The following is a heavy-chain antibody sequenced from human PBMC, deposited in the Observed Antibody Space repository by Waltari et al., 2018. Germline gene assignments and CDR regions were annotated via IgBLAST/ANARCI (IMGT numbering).Heavy chain of an antibody. J-gene: IGHJ4*02. CDR3: VRSYTTTTTPIAGY. V-gene: IGHV4-59*11. CDR2: YSGK. D-gene: IGHD3-16*01. CDR1: GGSLTSHY. Sequence: QVQLQESGPGLVKPSETLSLTCTVFGGSLTSHYWSWIRQPPGKGLAWIAYSGKKYNPSLKSRATISLDTSKNQFSLTLTSVTAADTAVYYCVRSYTTTTTPIAGYWGQGTLVTVSS.